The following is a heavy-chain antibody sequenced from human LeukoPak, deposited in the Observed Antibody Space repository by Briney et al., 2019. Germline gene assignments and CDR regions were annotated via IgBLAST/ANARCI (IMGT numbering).Heavy chain of an antibody. CDR1: GYGFSNYW. J-gene: IGHJ4*02. CDR2: IYPGDSDT. Sequence: GESLKISCKGSGYGFSNYWIAWVRQMPGKGLEWMGIIYPGDSDTRYSPSFQGQVTISADKSISTAYQQWSSLKASDTAMYYGARRYCSGGSCYGGDFDYWGQGTLVTVSS. CDR3: ARRYCSGGSCYGGDFDY. D-gene: IGHD2-15*01. V-gene: IGHV5-51*01.